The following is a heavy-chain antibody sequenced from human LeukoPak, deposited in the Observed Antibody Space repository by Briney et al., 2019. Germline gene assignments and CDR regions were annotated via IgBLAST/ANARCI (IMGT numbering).Heavy chain of an antibody. CDR3: ARKGFKRRFDY. CDR1: GGSISSYY. CDR2: IYYSGST. Sequence: MASETLSLTCTVSGGSISSYYWSWIRQPPGKGLDWIGYIYYSGSTNYNPSLKSRVTISVDTSKNQFSLKLSSVTAADTAVYYCARKGFKRRFDYWGQGTLVTVSS. J-gene: IGHJ4*02. V-gene: IGHV4-59*12.